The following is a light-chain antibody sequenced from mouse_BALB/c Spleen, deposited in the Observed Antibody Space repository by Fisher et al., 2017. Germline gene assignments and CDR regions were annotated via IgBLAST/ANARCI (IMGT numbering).Light chain of an antibody. CDR3: HQRSSYPYT. Sequence: IVLTQTPAIMSASPGEKVTMTCSASSSVSYMHWYQQKSGTSPKPLIHRTSNLASGVPARFSGSGSATSYSLTISSMEAEDAATYYCHQRSSYPYTFGGGTKLEIK. CDR1: SSVSY. V-gene: IGKV4-59*01. CDR2: RTS. J-gene: IGKJ2*01.